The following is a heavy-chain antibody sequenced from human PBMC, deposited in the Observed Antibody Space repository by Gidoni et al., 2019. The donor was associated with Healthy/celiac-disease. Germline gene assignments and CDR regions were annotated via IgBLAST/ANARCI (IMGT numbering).Heavy chain of an antibody. J-gene: IGHJ4*02. Sequence: EVQLVESGGVVVQPGGSLRLSCAASGFSFDDYTMHWVRQAPGKGLEWVFLISWDGGSTYYADSVKGRFTISRDNSKNSLYLQMNSLRTEDTALYYCVAYSSGWSTVRGGDFDYWGQGTLVTVSS. V-gene: IGHV3-43*01. CDR2: ISWDGGST. CDR3: VAYSSGWSTVRGGDFDY. CDR1: GFSFDDYT. D-gene: IGHD6-19*01.